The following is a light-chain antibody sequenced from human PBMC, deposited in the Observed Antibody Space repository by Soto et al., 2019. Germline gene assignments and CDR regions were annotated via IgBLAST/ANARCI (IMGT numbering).Light chain of an antibody. Sequence: QSVLTQPPSVSGAPGQRVTISCTGSSSNIGAGYDVHWYQQLPGTAPKLLIYGNSNRPSGVPDRLSGSKSGISASLAITGLQAEDEADYYCQSYDSSLSGDVFGTGTKLTVL. V-gene: IGLV1-40*01. CDR1: SSNIGAGYD. J-gene: IGLJ1*01. CDR3: QSYDSSLSGDV. CDR2: GNS.